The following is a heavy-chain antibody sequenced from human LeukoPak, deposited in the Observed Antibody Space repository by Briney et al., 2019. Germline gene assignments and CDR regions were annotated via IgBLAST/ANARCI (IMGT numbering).Heavy chain of an antibody. CDR1: GGTFSSYA. D-gene: IGHD1-26*01. J-gene: IGHJ6*02. V-gene: IGHV1-18*01. Sequence: ASVKVSCKASGGTFSSYAISWVRQAPGQGLEWMGWISAYNGNTNYAQKLQGRVTMTTDTSTSTAYMELRSLRSDDTAVYYCARALELRYYYYYGMDVWGQGTTVTVSS. CDR3: ARALELRYYYYYGMDV. CDR2: ISAYNGNT.